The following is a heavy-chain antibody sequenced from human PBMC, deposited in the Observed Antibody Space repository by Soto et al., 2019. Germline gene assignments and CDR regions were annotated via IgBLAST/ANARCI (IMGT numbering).Heavy chain of an antibody. Sequence: ASVKVSCKTSGYTFTRYAMHWVRQAPGQRLEWMGWINAGNGNTKYSQKFQGRVTISTDTSASTAYMELSSLRSEDTAVYYCARDGAVAGDSNFDYWGQGTLVTVSS. D-gene: IGHD6-19*01. V-gene: IGHV1-3*01. CDR1: GYTFTRYA. CDR2: INAGNGNT. J-gene: IGHJ4*02. CDR3: ARDGAVAGDSNFDY.